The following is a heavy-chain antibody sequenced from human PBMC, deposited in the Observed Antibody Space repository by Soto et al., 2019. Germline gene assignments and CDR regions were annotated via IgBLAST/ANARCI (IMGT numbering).Heavy chain of an antibody. Sequence: SETLSLTCTVSGGSISSYYWSWIRQPPGKGLEWIGYIYYSGSTNYNPSLKSRVTISVDTSKNQFSLKLSSVTAADTAVYYCAGDSARFTVTSGNVLEAFDIWGQGTMVTVSS. J-gene: IGHJ3*02. CDR2: IYYSGST. D-gene: IGHD4-17*01. V-gene: IGHV4-59*01. CDR3: AGDSARFTVTSGNVLEAFDI. CDR1: GGSISSYY.